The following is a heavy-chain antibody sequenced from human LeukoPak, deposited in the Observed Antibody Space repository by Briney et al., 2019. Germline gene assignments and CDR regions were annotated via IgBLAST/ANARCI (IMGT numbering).Heavy chain of an antibody. CDR2: INKDGSEK. Sequence: GGSLRLSCAASGFTFNTSGRNWVRQAPGKGLEWLASINKDGSEKYYVDSMKGRFTISRDNAKNSLYLQMNSLRAEDTAVYYCARVPFCSGPTCYGFFDYWGQGTLVTVSS. CDR1: GFTFNTSG. J-gene: IGHJ4*02. D-gene: IGHD2-15*01. CDR3: ARVPFCSGPTCYGFFDY. V-gene: IGHV3-7*03.